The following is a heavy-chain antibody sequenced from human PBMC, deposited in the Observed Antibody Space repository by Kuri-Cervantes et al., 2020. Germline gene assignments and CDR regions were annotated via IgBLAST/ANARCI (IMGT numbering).Heavy chain of an antibody. J-gene: IGHJ4*02. CDR2: INHSGGT. CDR1: GGSFSGYY. Sequence: SETLSLTCAVYGGSFSGYYWSWIRQPPGKGLEWIGEINHSGGTNHNPSLKSRVTISVDTSKNQFSLKLSSVTAADTAVYYCARGSGYYYDSSGYLPFGYWGQGTLVTVSS. CDR3: ARGSGYYYDSSGYLPFGY. D-gene: IGHD3-22*01. V-gene: IGHV4-34*01.